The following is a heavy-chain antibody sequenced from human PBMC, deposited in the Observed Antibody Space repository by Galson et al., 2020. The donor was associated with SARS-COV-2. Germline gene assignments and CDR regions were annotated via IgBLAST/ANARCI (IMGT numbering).Heavy chain of an antibody. V-gene: IGHV3-30*04. CDR3: ARALKYQLFYYYMDV. Sequence: GGCRRLCWAASGFTFSSYAMHWVRQAPGKGLEWVAVISYDGSNKYYADSVKGRFTISRDNSKNTLYLQMNSLRAEDTAVYYCARALKYQLFYYYMDVWGKGTTVTVSS. J-gene: IGHJ6*03. D-gene: IGHD2-2*01. CDR2: ISYDGSNK. CDR1: GFTFSSYA.